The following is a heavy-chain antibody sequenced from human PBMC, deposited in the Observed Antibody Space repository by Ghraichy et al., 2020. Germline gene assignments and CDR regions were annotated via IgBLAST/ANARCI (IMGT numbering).Heavy chain of an antibody. CDR3: ARGVRGVRPHYYYYGMDV. J-gene: IGHJ6*02. V-gene: IGHV3-13*01. CDR2: IGTAGDT. CDR1: GFTFSSYD. D-gene: IGHD3-10*01. Sequence: GGSLRLSCAASGFTFSSYDMHWVRQATGKGLEWVSAIGTAGDTYYPGSVKGRFTISRENAKNSLYLQMNSLRAGDTAVYYCARGVRGVRPHYYYYGMDVWGQGTTVTVSS.